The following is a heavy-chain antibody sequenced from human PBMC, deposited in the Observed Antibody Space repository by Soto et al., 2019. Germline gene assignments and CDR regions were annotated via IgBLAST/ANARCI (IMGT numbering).Heavy chain of an antibody. J-gene: IGHJ4*02. CDR3: ARYLAAVPGNFDS. CDR1: AFTFNTYS. CDR2: ISSSSRCI. D-gene: IGHD6-19*01. Sequence: EVQLVESGGGLVKPGGSLRLSCTASAFTFNTYSMNWVRQAPGKGLEWVSSISSSSRCIYYTDSVKGRFTISRDNAKNSLYLQMNSLRAEDTAVYYCARYLAAVPGNFDSWGQGTLVTVSS. V-gene: IGHV3-21*06.